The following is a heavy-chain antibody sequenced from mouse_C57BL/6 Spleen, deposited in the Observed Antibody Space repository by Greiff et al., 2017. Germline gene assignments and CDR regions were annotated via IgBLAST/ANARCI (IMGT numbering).Heavy chain of an antibody. CDR3: ARRGYYNAMDY. Sequence: VQLQQPGAELVKPGASVKLSCKASGYTFTSYWMQWVNQRPGQGLEWIGEIDPSDSYTNYNQKFKGKATLTVDTSSSTAYMQLSSLTSEDSAVYYCARRGYYNAMDYWGQGTSVTVSS. D-gene: IGHD2-12*01. CDR1: GYTFTSYW. J-gene: IGHJ4*01. V-gene: IGHV1-50*01. CDR2: IDPSDSYT.